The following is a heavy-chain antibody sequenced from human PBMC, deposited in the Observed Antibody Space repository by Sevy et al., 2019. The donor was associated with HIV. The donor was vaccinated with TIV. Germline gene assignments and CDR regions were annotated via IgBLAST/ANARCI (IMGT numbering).Heavy chain of an antibody. D-gene: IGHD2-15*01. CDR2: INPDGSKI. CDR1: AINFRNYW. J-gene: IGHJ4*02. V-gene: IGHV3-7*02. CDR3: VRAIQLAASY. Sequence: GGSLRLSCAASAINFRNYWMNWVRQAPGKGLEWVSNINPDGSKIYYADSVKGRFTISRDSAKNSVFLQMTSLRAEDTAVYYCVRAIQLAASYWGQGMLVTVSS.